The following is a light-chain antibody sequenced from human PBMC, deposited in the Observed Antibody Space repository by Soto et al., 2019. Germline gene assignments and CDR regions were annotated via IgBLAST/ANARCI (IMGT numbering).Light chain of an antibody. V-gene: IGKV3-20*01. CDR3: QVYDRSPL. J-gene: IGKJ4*01. CDR1: QSVGSNY. CDR2: DAS. Sequence: EIVLTQSPDTLSLSPGERATLSCRASQSVGSNYLAWYQQKPGQAPRLLMYDASGRASGIPDRFSGSGSGTDFPLTISRLEPEDFAVYYCQVYDRSPLFGGGPKVEI.